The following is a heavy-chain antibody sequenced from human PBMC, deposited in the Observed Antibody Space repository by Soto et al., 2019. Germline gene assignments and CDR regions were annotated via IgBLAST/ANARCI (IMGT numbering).Heavy chain of an antibody. CDR3: ARGFPVLLWFGDLDY. V-gene: IGHV3-33*01. D-gene: IGHD3-10*01. CDR1: GFTFSSYG. CDR2: IWYDGSNK. Sequence: GGSLRLSCAASGFTFSSYGMHWVRQAPGKGLEWVAVIWYDGSNKYYADSVKGRFTISRDNSKNTLYLQMNSLRAEDTAVYYCARGFPVLLWFGDLDYWGQGTLVTVSS. J-gene: IGHJ4*02.